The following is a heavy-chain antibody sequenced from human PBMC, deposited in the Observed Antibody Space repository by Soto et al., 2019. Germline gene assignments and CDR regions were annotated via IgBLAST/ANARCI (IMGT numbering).Heavy chain of an antibody. CDR1: GFTFSSYA. V-gene: IGHV3-23*01. J-gene: IGHJ5*02. Sequence: GGSLRLSCAASGFTFSSYAMSWVRQAPGKGLEWVSAISGSGGSTYYADSVKGRFTISRDNSKNTLYLQMNSLRAEDTAVYYCAKDRGSSWYLSYNEGWFDPWGQGTLVTVSS. D-gene: IGHD6-13*01. CDR2: ISGSGGST. CDR3: AKDRGSSWYLSYNEGWFDP.